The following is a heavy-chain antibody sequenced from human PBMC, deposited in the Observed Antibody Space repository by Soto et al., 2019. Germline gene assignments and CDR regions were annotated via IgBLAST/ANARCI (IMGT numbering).Heavy chain of an antibody. V-gene: IGHV1-46*02. CDR3: AKDLWGSWTVDY. D-gene: IGHD3-16*01. CDR2: IHPSGDTT. Sequence: QVQLVQSGAEVKEPGASVKVSCKASGFTFQNYHMHWVRQAPGQGLEWMGIIHPSGDTTTYAQNFQGRLAMTRDTYTSTAYMELSSLTSEDTAVYYCAKDLWGSWTVDYWGQGTLITVSS. CDR1: GFTFQNYH. J-gene: IGHJ4*02.